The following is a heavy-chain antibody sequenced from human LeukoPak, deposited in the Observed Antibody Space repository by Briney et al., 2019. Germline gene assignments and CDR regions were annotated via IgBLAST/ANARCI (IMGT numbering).Heavy chain of an antibody. D-gene: IGHD3-3*01. Sequence: GGSLRLSCASSGFTFSSYDMNWVRQAPGKGLEWVSYISSSSSIIYYADSVKGRFTISRDNSKNTLYLQMNSLRAEDTAVYYCGRSGYYTYQYYYMDVWGKGTTVTVSS. CDR3: GRSGYYTYQYYYMDV. V-gene: IGHV3-48*01. J-gene: IGHJ6*03. CDR2: ISSSSSII. CDR1: GFTFSSYD.